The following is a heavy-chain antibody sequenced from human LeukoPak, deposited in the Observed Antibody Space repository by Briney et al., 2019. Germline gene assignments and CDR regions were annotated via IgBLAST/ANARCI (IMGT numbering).Heavy chain of an antibody. CDR3: ARDAPMIVVALMHLGAFDI. CDR2: ISAYNGNT. CDR1: GYTFTSYG. Sequence: ASVKVSCKASGYTFTSYGISWVRQAPGQGLEWMGWISAYNGNTNCAQKLQGRVTMTTDTSTSTAYMELRSLRSDDTAVYYCARDAPMIVVALMHLGAFDIWGQGTMVTVSS. D-gene: IGHD3-22*01. J-gene: IGHJ3*02. V-gene: IGHV1-18*01.